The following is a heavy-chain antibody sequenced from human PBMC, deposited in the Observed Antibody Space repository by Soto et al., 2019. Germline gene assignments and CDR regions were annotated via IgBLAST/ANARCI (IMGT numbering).Heavy chain of an antibody. D-gene: IGHD2-15*01. V-gene: IGHV4-31*03. Sequence: SETLSLTCTVSGGSISSGGYYWSWIRQHPGKGLEWIGYIYYSGSTYYNPSLKSRVTISVDTSKNQFSLKLSSVTAADTAVYYCARGWVVAAIAGGFDYWGQGTLVTVSS. J-gene: IGHJ4*02. CDR2: IYYSGST. CDR1: GGSISSGGYY. CDR3: ARGWVVAAIAGGFDY.